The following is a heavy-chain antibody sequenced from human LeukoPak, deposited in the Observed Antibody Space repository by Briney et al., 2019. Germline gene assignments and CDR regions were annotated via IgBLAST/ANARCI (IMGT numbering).Heavy chain of an antibody. V-gene: IGHV1-2*02. CDR3: AREGRYSGYDSAYYYYGMDV. J-gene: IGHJ6*02. D-gene: IGHD5-12*01. Sequence: AASVEVSCKASGYTFTGYYMHWVRQAPGQGLEWMGWINPNSGGTNYAQKFQGRVTMTRDTSISTAYMELSRLRSDDTAVYYCAREGRYSGYDSAYYYYGMDVWGQGTTVTVSS. CDR1: GYTFTGYY. CDR2: INPNSGGT.